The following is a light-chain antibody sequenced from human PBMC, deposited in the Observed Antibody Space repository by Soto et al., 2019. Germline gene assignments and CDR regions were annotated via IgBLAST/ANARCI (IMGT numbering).Light chain of an antibody. CDR1: SSDVGGYNY. V-gene: IGLV2-8*01. J-gene: IGLJ2*01. Sequence: QSVLTQPPSASGSPGQSVTISCTGTSSDVGGYNYVSWYQQHPGKAPKLMIYEVSKRPSGVPDRFSGSKSGNTASPTVSGLQAEDEADYYCSSYAGRVVFGGGTKLTVL. CDR2: EVS. CDR3: SSYAGRVV.